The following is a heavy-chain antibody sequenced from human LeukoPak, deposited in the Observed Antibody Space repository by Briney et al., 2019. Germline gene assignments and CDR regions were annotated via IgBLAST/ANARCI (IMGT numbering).Heavy chain of an antibody. J-gene: IGHJ2*01. CDR3: ARHGISVWGSYRSFDL. CDR2: INHSGST. V-gene: IGHV4-39*01. D-gene: IGHD3-16*02. CDR1: GGSISTNSYY. Sequence: TSETLSLTCTVSGGSISTNSYYWGWIRQPPGKGLEWIGEINHSGSTNYSPSLKSRVTISLDTSKNQFSLKLSFVTAADTAVYYCARHGISVWGSYRSFDLWGRGTLVTVSS.